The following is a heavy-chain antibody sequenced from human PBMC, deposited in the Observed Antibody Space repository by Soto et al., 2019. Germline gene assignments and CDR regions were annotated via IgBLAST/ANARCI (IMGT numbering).Heavy chain of an antibody. J-gene: IGHJ6*02. CDR3: AKMTSDSYGRNYGMDV. CDR1: GFSFSGYY. D-gene: IGHD5-18*01. CDR2: LRDAGSSP. V-gene: IGHV3-23*04. Sequence: VQLVESGGGLVKPGGSLRLSCAASGFSFSGYYMSWVRQAPGKGLEWVSALRDAGSSPYYADSVKGRFTISRDNSKNTLYLQMDSLRAEDTALYYCAKMTSDSYGRNYGMDVWGQGTTVTVSS.